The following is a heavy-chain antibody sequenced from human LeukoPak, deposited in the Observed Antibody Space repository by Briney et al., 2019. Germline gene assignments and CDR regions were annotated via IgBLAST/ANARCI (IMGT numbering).Heavy chain of an antibody. D-gene: IGHD2-2*01. CDR3: ARAPTVLVGYCSSSSCQADY. CDR1: GFTFSSSA. J-gene: IGHJ4*02. V-gene: IGHV3-21*01. Sequence: PGGSLRLSCAASGFTFSSSAMNWVRQAPGRGLEWVSSIINVGSHIYYADSVKGRFTISRDNAKNSLYLQMNSLRAEDTAVYYCARAPTVLVGYCSSSSCQADYWGQGTLVTVSS. CDR2: IINVGSHI.